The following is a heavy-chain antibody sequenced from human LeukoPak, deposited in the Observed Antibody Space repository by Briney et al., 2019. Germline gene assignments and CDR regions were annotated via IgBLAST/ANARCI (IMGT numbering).Heavy chain of an antibody. CDR3: ARHEDIVVVVAATDAFDI. Sequence: PGGSLRLSCAASGFTFSSYAMSWVRQAPGQGLEWVSAISGSGGSTYYADSVKGRFTISRDNSKNTLYLQMNSLRAEDPAVYYCARHEDIVVVVAATDAFDIWGQGTMVTVSS. CDR2: ISGSGGST. CDR1: GFTFSSYA. J-gene: IGHJ3*02. D-gene: IGHD2-15*01. V-gene: IGHV3-23*01.